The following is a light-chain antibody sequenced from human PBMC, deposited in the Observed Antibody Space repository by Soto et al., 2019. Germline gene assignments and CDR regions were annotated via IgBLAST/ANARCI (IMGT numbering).Light chain of an antibody. CDR3: RSYTSSSLHV. Sequence: QSALTQPASVSGSPGQSITISCTGTSSDVGGYNYVSWYQQHPGKAPKLMIYDVSNRPSGVSNRFSGSKSGNTASLTISGLQAEDEADYYSRSYTSSSLHVFGTGTKVTVL. J-gene: IGLJ1*01. V-gene: IGLV2-14*01. CDR2: DVS. CDR1: SSDVGGYNY.